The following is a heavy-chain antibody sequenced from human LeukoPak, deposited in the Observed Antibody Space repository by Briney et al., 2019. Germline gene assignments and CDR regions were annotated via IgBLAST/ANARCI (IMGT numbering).Heavy chain of an antibody. CDR2: IRYDGSNK. CDR1: GFTFSGSA. V-gene: IGHV3-30*02. Sequence: GGSLRLSCTASGFTFSGSAMHWVRQAPGKGLEWVAFIRYDGSNKYYADSVKGRFTISRDNSKNTLYLQMNSLRAEDTAVYYCAKDQDDDYGDYVFDYWGQGTLVTVSS. CDR3: AKDQDDDYGDYVFDY. J-gene: IGHJ4*02. D-gene: IGHD4-17*01.